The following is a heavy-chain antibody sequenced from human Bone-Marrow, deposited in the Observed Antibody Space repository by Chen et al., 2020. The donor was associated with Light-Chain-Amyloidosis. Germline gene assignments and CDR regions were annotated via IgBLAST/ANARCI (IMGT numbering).Heavy chain of an antibody. CDR3: ARRRGGENYYYGMDV. J-gene: IGHJ6*01. CDR1: GGSIINSNSY. D-gene: IGHD3-10*01. CDR2: IYYSGST. Sequence: QLQLQESGPGLVKPSETLFLTCTVSGGSIINSNSYWGWIRQPPGKGLEWIGAIYYSGSTYYNPSLKSRLTISVDTSKNHFSLKLNSVTVADTAVYYCARRRGGENYYYGMDVWGQGTTVSVSS. V-gene: IGHV4-39*02.